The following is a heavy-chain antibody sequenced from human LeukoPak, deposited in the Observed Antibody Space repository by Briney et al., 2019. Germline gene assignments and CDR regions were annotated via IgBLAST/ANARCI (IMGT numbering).Heavy chain of an antibody. CDR2: IYYSGST. V-gene: IGHV4-39*07. CDR3: ARGEDGTGDYRPTYFDS. D-gene: IGHD4-17*01. Sequence: SETLSLTCTVSGGSISSSSYYWGWIRQPPGKGLEWIGSIYYSGSTYYNPSLKSRVTISVDTSKKQFSLNLSSVTAADTAVYYCARGEDGTGDYRPTYFDSWGQGTLVTVSS. J-gene: IGHJ4*02. CDR1: GGSISSSSYY.